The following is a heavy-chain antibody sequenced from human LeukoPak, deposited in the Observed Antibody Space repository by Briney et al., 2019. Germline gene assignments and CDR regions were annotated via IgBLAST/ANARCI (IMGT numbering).Heavy chain of an antibody. J-gene: IGHJ4*02. CDR3: ARGLIVVVPAAPGY. Sequence: ASVKVSCKASGYTFTGYYMHWVRQAPGQGLEWMGWINPNSGGTNYAQKFQGRVTMTRDTSISTAYMELGRLRSDDTAVYYCARGLIVVVPAAPGYWGQGTLVTVSS. V-gene: IGHV1-2*02. CDR1: GYTFTGYY. D-gene: IGHD2-2*01. CDR2: INPNSGGT.